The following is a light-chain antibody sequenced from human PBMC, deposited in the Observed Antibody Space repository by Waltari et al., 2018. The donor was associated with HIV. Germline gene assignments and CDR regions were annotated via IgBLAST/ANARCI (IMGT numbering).Light chain of an antibody. CDR1: SSTIGNNY. CDR3: GTWDSSLSVGL. V-gene: IGLV1-51*01. CDR2: ENN. Sequence: QSVLTQPPSVSAAPGQKVPIPCPATSSTIGNNYVSCYQQFPGTAPKILIFENNKRPSGIPDRSSGSKAGTSATLGITGLQTGDEADYYCGTWDSSLSVGLFGGGTKLTVL. J-gene: IGLJ3*02.